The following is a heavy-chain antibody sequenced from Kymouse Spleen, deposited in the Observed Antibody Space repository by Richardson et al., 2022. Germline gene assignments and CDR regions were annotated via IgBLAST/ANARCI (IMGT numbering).Heavy chain of an antibody. J-gene: IGHJ6*02. CDR3: ARDSYSSGWYYYYYGMDV. Sequence: EVQLVESGGGLVQPGGSLRLSCAASGFTFSSYWMSWVRQAPGKGLEWVANIKQDGSEKYYVDSVKGRFTISRDNAKNSLYLQMNSLRAEDTAVYYCARDSYSSGWYYYYYGMDVWGQGTTVTVSS. CDR2: IKQDGSEK. V-gene: IGHV3-7*01. D-gene: IGHD6-19*01. CDR1: GFTFSSYW.